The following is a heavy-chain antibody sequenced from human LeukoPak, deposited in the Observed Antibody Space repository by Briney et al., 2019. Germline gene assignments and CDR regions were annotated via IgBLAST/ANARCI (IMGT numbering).Heavy chain of an antibody. CDR3: AKDLFLWYFDL. CDR2: IYSGGST. J-gene: IGHJ2*01. V-gene: IGHV3-53*01. CDR1: GFTFSDYY. D-gene: IGHD2/OR15-2a*01. Sequence: GGSLRLSCAASGFTFSDYYMSWVRQAPGKGLEWVSVIYSGGSTYYADSVKGRFTISRDNSKNTLYLQMNSLRADDTAVYYCAKDLFLWYFDLWGRGTLVTVSS.